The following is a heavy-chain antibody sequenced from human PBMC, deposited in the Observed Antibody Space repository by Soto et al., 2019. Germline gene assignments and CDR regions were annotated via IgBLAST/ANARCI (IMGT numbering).Heavy chain of an antibody. Sequence: EVQLVESGGGLVQPGGSLRLSCAASGFTFSSYWMSWVRQAPGKGLEWVANIKQDGSEKYYVDSVKGRFTISRDNAKNSLYLQMNSLRAEDTAVYYCARGGGVGYYDSSGYYYYYYYGMDVWGQGTTVTVSS. V-gene: IGHV3-7*05. D-gene: IGHD3-22*01. CDR1: GFTFSSYW. J-gene: IGHJ6*02. CDR3: ARGGGVGYYDSSGYYYYYYYGMDV. CDR2: IKQDGSEK.